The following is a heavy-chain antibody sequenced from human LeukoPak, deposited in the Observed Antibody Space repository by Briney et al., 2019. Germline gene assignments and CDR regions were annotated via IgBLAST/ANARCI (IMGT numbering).Heavy chain of an antibody. CDR2: ISGSGGST. Sequence: PGGSLRLSCVSSGFSFSNYAMSWVRQAPGKGLEWVSSISGSGGSTYYADSVKGRFTISRDNSKITLYLQMNSLRAEDTAVYYCAKSYNGYESKPDYWGQGTLVTVSS. CDR1: GFSFSNYA. J-gene: IGHJ4*02. D-gene: IGHD5-12*01. V-gene: IGHV3-23*01. CDR3: AKSYNGYESKPDY.